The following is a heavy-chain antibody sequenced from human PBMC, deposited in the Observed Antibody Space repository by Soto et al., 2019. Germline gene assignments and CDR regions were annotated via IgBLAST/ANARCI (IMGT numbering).Heavy chain of an antibody. CDR2: IIPTFGTA. Sequence: SVKVSCKXSGGTFSSYAISWVRQAPGQGLEWMGGIIPTFGTANYAQKFQGRVTITADKSTSTAYMELSSLRSEDTAVYYCARDLYYDSSGYSDWGQGTLVTVSS. D-gene: IGHD3-22*01. J-gene: IGHJ4*02. V-gene: IGHV1-69*06. CDR1: GGTFSSYA. CDR3: ARDLYYDSSGYSD.